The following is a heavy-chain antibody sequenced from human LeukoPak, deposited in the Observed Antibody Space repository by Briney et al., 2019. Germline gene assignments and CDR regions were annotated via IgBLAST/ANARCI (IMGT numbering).Heavy chain of an antibody. V-gene: IGHV3-30*04. D-gene: IGHD3-10*01. CDR1: GFTFSSYA. Sequence: PGGSLRLSCAASGFTFSSYAMHWVRQAPGKGLEWVAVISYDGSNKYYADSVKGRFTISRDNSKNTLYLQMNSLRAEDTAVYYCAGDGGSGTPRVYFDYWGQGTLVTVSS. CDR3: AGDGGSGTPRVYFDY. CDR2: ISYDGSNK. J-gene: IGHJ4*02.